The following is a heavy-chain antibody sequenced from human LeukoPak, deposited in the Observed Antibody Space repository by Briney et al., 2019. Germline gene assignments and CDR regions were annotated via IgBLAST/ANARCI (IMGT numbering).Heavy chain of an antibody. CDR1: GGSISSGRYS. CDR2: IYASGST. D-gene: IGHD3-22*01. J-gene: IGHJ4*02. Sequence: SETLSLTCTVSGGSISSGRYSWSWIRQPAGKRLPWIGRIYASGSTNYNPSLKSRVTISVDTSKNQFSLKLSSVTAADTAVYYCASDSGGYYEFDYWGQGTLVTVSS. CDR3: ASDSGGYYEFDY. V-gene: IGHV4-61*02.